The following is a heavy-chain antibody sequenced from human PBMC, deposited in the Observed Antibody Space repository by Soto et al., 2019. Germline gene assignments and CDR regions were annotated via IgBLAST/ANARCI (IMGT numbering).Heavy chain of an antibody. Sequence: GESLKISCKGSGYSFAGYWITWVRQKPGKGLEGMGRIDPSDSQTYYSPSFRGHVTISVTKSITTVFLQWSSLRASDTAMYYCARQIYDSDTGPNFQSSFDSWGQGTPVTVSS. CDR2: IDPSDSQT. CDR1: GYSFAGYW. CDR3: ARQIYDSDTGPNFQSSFDS. D-gene: IGHD3-22*01. J-gene: IGHJ4*02. V-gene: IGHV5-10-1*01.